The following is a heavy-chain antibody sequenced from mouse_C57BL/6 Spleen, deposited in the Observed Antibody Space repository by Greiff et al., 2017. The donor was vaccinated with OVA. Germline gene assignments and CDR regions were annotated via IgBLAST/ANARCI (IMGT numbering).Heavy chain of an antibody. V-gene: IGHV1-55*01. CDR3: ARGYYGSRYRAMDY. CDR1: GYTFTSYW. CDR2: IYPGSGST. Sequence: VQLQQPGAELVKPGASVKMSCKASGYTFTSYWITWVKQRPGQGLEWIGDIYPGSGSTNYNEKFKSKATLTVDTSSSTAYMQLSSLTSEDSAVYYCARGYYGSRYRAMDYWGQGTSVTVSS. J-gene: IGHJ4*01. D-gene: IGHD1-1*01.